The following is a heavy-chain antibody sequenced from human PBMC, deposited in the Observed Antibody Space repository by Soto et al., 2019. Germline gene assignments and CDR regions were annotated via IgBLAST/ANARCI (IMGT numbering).Heavy chain of an antibody. D-gene: IGHD3-9*01. V-gene: IGHV6-1*01. CDR2: TYYRSKWYN. CDR3: ARVHYDTYYYYYGMDV. CDR1: GNSVSSNTAA. Sequence: SQTLSLTCSISGNSVSSNTAAWNWIRQSPSRGLEWLGRTYYRSKWYNDYAVSVKSRITINPDTSKNQFSLQLNSVTPEDTAVYYCARVHYDTYYYYYGMDVWGQGTTVPVSS. J-gene: IGHJ6*02.